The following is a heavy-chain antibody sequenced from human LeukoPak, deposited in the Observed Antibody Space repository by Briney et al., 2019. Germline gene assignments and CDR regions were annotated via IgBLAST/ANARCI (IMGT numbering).Heavy chain of an antibody. CDR1: GGSISSGGYY. CDR2: IYHSGST. CDR3: AREDEVGANEDY. V-gene: IGHV4-30-2*01. Sequence: PSETLSLTCTVSGGSISSGGYYWSWIRQPPGKGLEWIGYIYHSGSTYYNPSLKSRVTISVDRSKNQFSLKLSSVTAADTAVYYCAREDEVGANEDYWGQGTLVTVSS. J-gene: IGHJ4*02. D-gene: IGHD1-26*01.